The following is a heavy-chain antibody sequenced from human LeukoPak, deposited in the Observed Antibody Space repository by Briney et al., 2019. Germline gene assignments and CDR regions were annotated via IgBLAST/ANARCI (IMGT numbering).Heavy chain of an antibody. CDR2: ISGDTGST. CDR1: GFTFSNYA. CDR3: ARGKVVTAMGAFDI. D-gene: IGHD2-21*02. J-gene: IGHJ3*02. V-gene: IGHV3-23*01. Sequence: GGSLRLSWAASGFTFSNYAMSWVRQAPGKGLGWVSSISGDTGSTYYADSVKGRFTISRDNAKSSLYLQMNSLGAEDTAVYYCARGKVVTAMGAFDIWGQGTMVTVSS.